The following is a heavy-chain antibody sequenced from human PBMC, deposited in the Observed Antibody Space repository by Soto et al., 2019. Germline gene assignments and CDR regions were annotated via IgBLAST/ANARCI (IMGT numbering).Heavy chain of an antibody. J-gene: IGHJ4*02. CDR2: IKSIIAGGTT. V-gene: IGHV3-15*01. Sequence: EVQLVESGGGLVKPGGSLRLSCAASGFTFNNGWMSWVRQAPGKGLEWVGRIKSIIAGGTTDYSAPVQGRFTISRDDSKDTLYLQMNSLKTEDTAVYYCTTDSTQTFCDGGPCYSVQTKLHDSWGQGALVTVSS. CDR1: GFTFNNGW. D-gene: IGHD2-15*01. CDR3: TTDSTQTFCDGGPCYSVQTKLHDS.